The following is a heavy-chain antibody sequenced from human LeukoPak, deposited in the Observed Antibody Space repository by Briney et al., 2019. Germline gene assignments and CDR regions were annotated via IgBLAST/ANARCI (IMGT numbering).Heavy chain of an antibody. D-gene: IGHD6-6*01. Sequence: HSGGSLRLSCAASGFTFSSYGMSWVRQAPGKGLEWVSAISGSGGSTYYADSVKGRFTISRDNSKNTLYLQMNSLRAEDTAVYYCAKVEARAARPAYWGQGTLVTVSS. CDR1: GFTFSSYG. CDR2: ISGSGGST. J-gene: IGHJ4*02. V-gene: IGHV3-23*01. CDR3: AKVEARAARPAY.